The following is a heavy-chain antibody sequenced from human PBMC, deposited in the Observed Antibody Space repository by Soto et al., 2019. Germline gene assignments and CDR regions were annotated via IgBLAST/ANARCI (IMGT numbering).Heavy chain of an antibody. CDR1: GFTFSSYS. D-gene: IGHD6-19*01. V-gene: IGHV3-21*01. Sequence: GSLRLSCAASGFTFSSYSMNWVRQAPGKGLEWVSSISSSSSYIYYADSVKGRFTISRDNAKNSLYLQMNSLRAEDTAVYYCAREKGAGAGTGAGDIWGQGTMVTVS. CDR3: AREKGAGAGTGAGDI. J-gene: IGHJ3*02. CDR2: ISSSSSYI.